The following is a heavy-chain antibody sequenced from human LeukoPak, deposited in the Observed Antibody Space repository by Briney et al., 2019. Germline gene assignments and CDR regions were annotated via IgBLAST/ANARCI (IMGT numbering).Heavy chain of an antibody. Sequence: SETLSLTCTVSGGSISSSSYYWGWIRQPPGKGLEWIGSIYYSGSTYYNPSLKSRVTISVDTSKNQFSLKLSSVTAADTAVYYCARNYYYGSGSYYNNWFDPWGQGTLVTVSS. CDR3: ARNYYYGSGSYYNNWFDP. V-gene: IGHV4-39*07. CDR1: GGSISSSSYY. CDR2: IYYSGST. D-gene: IGHD3-10*01. J-gene: IGHJ5*02.